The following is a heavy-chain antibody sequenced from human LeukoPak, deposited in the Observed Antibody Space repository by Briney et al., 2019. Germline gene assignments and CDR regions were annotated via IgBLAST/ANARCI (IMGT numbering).Heavy chain of an antibody. CDR3: ARDRSIAVAGTDYYYYMDV. V-gene: IGHV1-8*02. D-gene: IGHD6-19*01. CDR2: MNPNSGNT. CDR1: GYTFTGYY. Sequence: ASVKVSCKASGYTFTGYYMHWVRQATGQGLEWMGWMNPNSGNTGYAQKFQGRVTMTRNTSITTANMELSSVTAADTAVYYCARDRSIAVAGTDYYYYMDVWGKGTTVTVSS. J-gene: IGHJ6*03.